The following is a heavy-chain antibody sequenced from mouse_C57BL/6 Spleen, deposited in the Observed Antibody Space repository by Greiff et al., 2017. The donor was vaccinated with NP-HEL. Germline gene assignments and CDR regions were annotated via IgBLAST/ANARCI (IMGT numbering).Heavy chain of an antibody. V-gene: IGHV14-3*01. D-gene: IGHD3-2*02. CDR2: IDPANGNT. CDR3: AFWDSSGSAWFAY. CDR1: GFNIKNTY. Sequence: EVQLQQSVAELVRSGASVKLSCTASGFNIKNTYMHWVKQRPEQGLEWIGRIDPANGNTKYAPKFQGKATITADTSSNTAYLQLSSLTSEDTAIYYCAFWDSSGSAWFAYWGQGTLVTVSA. J-gene: IGHJ3*01.